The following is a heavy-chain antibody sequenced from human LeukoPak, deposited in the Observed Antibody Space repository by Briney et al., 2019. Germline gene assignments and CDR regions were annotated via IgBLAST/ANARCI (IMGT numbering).Heavy chain of an antibody. CDR1: GYTFTGYY. CDR2: INPNNGAT. CDR3: TRESGSYHGNDY. V-gene: IGHV1-2*06. J-gene: IGHJ4*02. D-gene: IGHD1-26*01. Sequence: ASVTVSCTASGYTFTGYYMHWVRQAPGQGLEWMGRINPNNGATNYAQKLQGRVTITGDTSISTAYMELSSLRSDDTAVYYCTRESGSYHGNDYWGQGTLVTVSS.